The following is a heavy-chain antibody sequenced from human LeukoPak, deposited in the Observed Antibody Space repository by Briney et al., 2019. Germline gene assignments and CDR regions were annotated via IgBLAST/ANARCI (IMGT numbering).Heavy chain of an antibody. V-gene: IGHV4-59*08. CDR3: ARQYDFWSGYLGLSP. CDR2: IYYSGST. J-gene: IGHJ5*02. Sequence: SSETLSLTCTVSGGSISSYYWSWIRQPPGKGLEWIGYIYYSGSTNYNPSLKSRVTISVDTSKNQFSLKLSSVTAADTAVYYCARQYDFWSGYLGLSPWGQGTLVTVSS. CDR1: GGSISSYY. D-gene: IGHD3-3*01.